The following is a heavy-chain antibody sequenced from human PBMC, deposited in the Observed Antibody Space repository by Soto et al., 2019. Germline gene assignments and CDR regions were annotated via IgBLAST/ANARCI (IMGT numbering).Heavy chain of an antibody. CDR2: IKSKTDGGTT. D-gene: IGHD3-16*02. CDR3: TAALVTPFFDY. V-gene: IGHV3-15*07. CDR1: GFSFTNAW. J-gene: IGHJ4*02. Sequence: GGSLRLSCAASGFSFTNAWMNWVRQAPGKGLEWVGRIKSKTDGGTTDYAAPVKGRFTISRDDSKNTLFLQMNSLKTEDTAVYYCTAALVTPFFDYWGQGTLVTVSS.